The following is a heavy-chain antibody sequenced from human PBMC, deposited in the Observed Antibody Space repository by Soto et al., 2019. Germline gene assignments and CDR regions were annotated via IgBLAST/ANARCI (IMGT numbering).Heavy chain of an antibody. J-gene: IGHJ4*02. D-gene: IGHD3-3*01. V-gene: IGHV2-5*01. CDR3: ARRLGPYYDFWSGRPALYSFDY. Sequence: PTLVNPTQTLTLTCTFSGFSLSTSGVGVGWIRQPPGKALEWLALIYWNDDKRYSPSLKSRLTITKDTSKNQVVLTMTNMDPVDTATYYCARRLGPYYDFWSGRPALYSFDYWGQGTLVTVSS. CDR1: GFSLSTSGVG. CDR2: IYWNDDK.